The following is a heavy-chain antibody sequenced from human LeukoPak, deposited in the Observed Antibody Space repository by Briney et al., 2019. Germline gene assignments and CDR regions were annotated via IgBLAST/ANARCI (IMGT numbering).Heavy chain of an antibody. CDR2: INHSGST. CDR3: ARDVGTALVTGDY. Sequence: MPSETLSLTCAVYGGSFSGYYWSWIRQPPGKGLEWIGEINHSGSTNYNPSLKSRVTISVDTSKNQFSLKLSSVTAADTAVYYCARDVGTALVTGDYWGQGTLVTVSS. J-gene: IGHJ4*02. D-gene: IGHD5-18*01. CDR1: GGSFSGYY. V-gene: IGHV4-34*01.